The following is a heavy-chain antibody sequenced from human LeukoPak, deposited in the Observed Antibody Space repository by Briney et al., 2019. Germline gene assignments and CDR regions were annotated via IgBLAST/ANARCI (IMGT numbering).Heavy chain of an antibody. V-gene: IGHV3-73*01. Sequence: PGGSLRLSCAASGFTFSGSAMHWVRQASGKGLEWVGRIRSKANSYATAYAASVKGRFTISRDNSKNTLYLQMNSLRAEDTALYYCAKRVGSYYFDSWGQGTLVTVSS. CDR1: GFTFSGSA. CDR2: IRSKANSYAT. CDR3: AKRVGSYYFDS. D-gene: IGHD3-10*01. J-gene: IGHJ4*02.